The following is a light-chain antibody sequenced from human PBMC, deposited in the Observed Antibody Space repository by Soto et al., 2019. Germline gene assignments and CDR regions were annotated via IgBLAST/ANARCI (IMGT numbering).Light chain of an antibody. CDR3: QQYGSSGT. CDR2: DAS. J-gene: IGKJ1*01. Sequence: IQMTQSPPTRPSSSGDRVSITCRASQDISRWLAWYQQKPGKAPVLLIYDASTLQGGVPSRFSGTGSGTDFTLTISRMEPEDFAVYYCQQYGSSGTFGQGTKVDIK. CDR1: QDISRW. V-gene: IGKV1-5*01.